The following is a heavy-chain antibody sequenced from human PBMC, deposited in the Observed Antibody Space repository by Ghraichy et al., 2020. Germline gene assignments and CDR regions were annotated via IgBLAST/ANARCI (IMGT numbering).Heavy chain of an antibody. V-gene: IGHV3-48*02. CDR1: GFTFSSYS. Sequence: GGSLRLSCAASGFTFSSYSMNWVRQAPGKGLEWVSYISSSSSTIYYADSVKGRFTISRDNAKNSLYLQMNSLRDEDTAVYYCARDPYPNGDYYYYYGMDVWGQGTTVTVSS. CDR3: ARDPYPNGDYYYYYGMDV. J-gene: IGHJ6*02. CDR2: ISSSSSTI. D-gene: IGHD4-17*01.